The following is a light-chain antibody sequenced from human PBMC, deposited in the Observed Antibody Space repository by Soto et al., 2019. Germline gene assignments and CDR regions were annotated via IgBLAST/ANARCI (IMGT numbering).Light chain of an antibody. V-gene: IGLV3-27*01. Sequence: SYELTQPSSVSVSPGQTANITCSGDVLTKKFARWFQQRPGQAPLLLIYRDTVRPSGIPERFSGSSSGTTVTLTISGAQVEDEADYYCYSATDDHYAFGAGTKVTVL. J-gene: IGLJ1*01. CDR1: VLTKKF. CDR3: YSATDDHYA. CDR2: RDT.